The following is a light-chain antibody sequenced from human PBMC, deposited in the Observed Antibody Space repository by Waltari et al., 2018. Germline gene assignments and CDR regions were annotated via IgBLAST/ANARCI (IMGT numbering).Light chain of an antibody. Sequence: QSALTQPPSASGSPGQSVTISCPGTSSDVGAYNYVPWYQQYPGKAPKLIIYEVTNRPSGVPDRFSGSKSGNTASLTVSGLQADDEADYYCCSHGGSNNFYIFGTGTTVTVL. J-gene: IGLJ1*01. CDR1: SSDVGAYNY. CDR3: CSHGGSNNFYI. CDR2: EVT. V-gene: IGLV2-8*01.